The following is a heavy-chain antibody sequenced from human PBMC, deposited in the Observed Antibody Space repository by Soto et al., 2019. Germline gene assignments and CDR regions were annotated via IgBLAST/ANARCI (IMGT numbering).Heavy chain of an antibody. D-gene: IGHD2-8*01. Sequence: GGSLRLSCAASGFTFSSYAMYWVRQAPGKGLEWVAVISYDGSNKYYADSVKGRFTISRDNSKNTLYLQMNSLRAEDTAVYYCARDKERILMVYALYYSYYATDVWGQGPTVTVSS. CDR1: GFTFSSYA. V-gene: IGHV3-30-3*01. CDR2: ISYDGSNK. CDR3: ARDKERILMVYALYYSYYATDV. J-gene: IGHJ6*02.